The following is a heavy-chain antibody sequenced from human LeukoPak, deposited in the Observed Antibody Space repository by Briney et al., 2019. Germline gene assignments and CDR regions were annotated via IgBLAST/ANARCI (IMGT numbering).Heavy chain of an antibody. CDR1: GFTFSSYS. CDR2: ISSSSSYI. D-gene: IGHD3-22*01. Sequence: GGPLRLSCAASGFTFSSYSMNWVRQAPGKGLEWVSSISSSSSYIYYADSVKGRFTISRDNAKNSLYLQMNSLRAEDTAVYYCARDQKGYYDSSGYSPSHYGMDVWGQGTTVTVSS. V-gene: IGHV3-21*01. CDR3: ARDQKGYYDSSGYSPSHYGMDV. J-gene: IGHJ6*02.